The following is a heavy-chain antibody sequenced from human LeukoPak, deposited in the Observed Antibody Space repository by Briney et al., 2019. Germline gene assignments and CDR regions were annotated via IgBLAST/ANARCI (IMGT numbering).Heavy chain of an antibody. CDR2: IKSDASET. J-gene: IGHJ3*02. CDR3: ARNGRYSFDN. V-gene: IGHV3-7*04. Sequence: GGSLRLSCAASGFTFSNYWMSWVRQAPGKGLEWVAHIKSDASETYYVDSVKGRFTISRDNAKNSLYLPMNSLRAEDTAVYYCARNGRYSFDNWGQGTMVTVSS. CDR1: GFTFSNYW. D-gene: IGHD2-15*01.